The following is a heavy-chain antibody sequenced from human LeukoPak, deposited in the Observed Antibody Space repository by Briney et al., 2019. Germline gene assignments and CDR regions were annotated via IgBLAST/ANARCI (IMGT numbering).Heavy chain of an antibody. Sequence: ASATVSFKASGYTFITNAISWVRQAPGQGLEWMGWISAYNGNTKYAQNLQGRVTMTTDTSTSTAYMELRSLRSDDTAVYYCARIILSGYYRFDYWGQGTLVTVSS. D-gene: IGHD3-9*01. CDR2: ISAYNGNT. CDR3: ARIILSGYYRFDY. V-gene: IGHV1-18*01. CDR1: GYTFITNA. J-gene: IGHJ4*02.